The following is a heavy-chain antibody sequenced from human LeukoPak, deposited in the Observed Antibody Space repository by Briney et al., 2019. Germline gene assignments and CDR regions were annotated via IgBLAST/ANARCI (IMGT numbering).Heavy chain of an antibody. D-gene: IGHD3-10*01. CDR3: ARGRSGGDWFDP. J-gene: IGHJ5*02. CDR1: GGSIGSYY. Sequence: SETLSLTCAVSGGSIGSYYWSWIRKPPGTGLERIGYIHDSGSTKYNPSLKSRVTMSVDTSRNHLSLKLTSVTAADTAVYYCARGRSGGDWFDPWGQGTLVTVSS. V-gene: IGHV4-59*01. CDR2: IHDSGST.